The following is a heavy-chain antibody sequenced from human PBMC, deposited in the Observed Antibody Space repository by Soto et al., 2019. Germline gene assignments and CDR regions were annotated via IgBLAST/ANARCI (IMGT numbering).Heavy chain of an antibody. Sequence: QVQLVQSGAEVKKPGSSVKVSCKVSGGTFSNYAIDWVRLAPVHGLEWMGGIVPIFGTTYYTQKFQGRATIIADDSTTTAYLEMSSLRSEYTAIYYCARVEAVAGLYNYHGLDVWGQGTAVTVSS. CDR1: GGTFSNYA. J-gene: IGHJ6*02. D-gene: IGHD6-19*01. V-gene: IGHV1-69*12. CDR3: ARVEAVAGLYNYHGLDV. CDR2: IVPIFGTT.